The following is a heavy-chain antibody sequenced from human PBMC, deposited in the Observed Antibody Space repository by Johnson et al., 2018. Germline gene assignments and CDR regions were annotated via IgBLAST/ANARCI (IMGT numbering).Heavy chain of an antibody. CDR3: AKDVSIHYYDREGAFDI. V-gene: IGHV3-30*18. J-gene: IGHJ3*02. CDR2: ISYDGSNK. Sequence: VQLLESGGGVVQPGRSLRLSCAASGFTFSSYGMHWVRQAPGKGLEWVAIISYDGSNKYYADSVKGRFTISRDNSKNTPYLQMNRLGAEDTAVYYCAKDVSIHYYDREGAFDIWGQGTMVTVSS. CDR1: GFTFSSYG. D-gene: IGHD3-22*01.